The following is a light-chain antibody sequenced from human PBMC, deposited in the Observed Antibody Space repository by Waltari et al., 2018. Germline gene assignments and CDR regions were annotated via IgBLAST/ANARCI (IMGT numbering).Light chain of an antibody. Sequence: SFVLTQPPSVSVAPGQTARLTCGGNNIERRSINWYQQKPGQAPVLVVYDDIDRPYGIPERLSGSKSGNTATLSITRVEAGDEADYYCQIWDTLSHHFVFGAGTKVTVL. V-gene: IGLV3-21*02. J-gene: IGLJ1*01. CDR2: DDI. CDR1: NIERRS. CDR3: QIWDTLSHHFV.